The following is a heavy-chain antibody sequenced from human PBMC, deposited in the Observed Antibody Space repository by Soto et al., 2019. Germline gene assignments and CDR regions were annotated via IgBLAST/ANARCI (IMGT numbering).Heavy chain of an antibody. CDR1: GYSFTSYW. D-gene: IGHD3-22*01. CDR2: IDPSDSYT. J-gene: IGHJ4*02. V-gene: IGHV5-10-1*01. Sequence: GESLKISCKGSGYSFTSYWISWVRQMPGKGLEWMGRIDPSDSYTNYSPSFQGHVTISADKSISTAYLQWSSLKASDTAMYYCASGPAITMIVVAPHYWGQGTLVTSPQ. CDR3: ASGPAITMIVVAPHY.